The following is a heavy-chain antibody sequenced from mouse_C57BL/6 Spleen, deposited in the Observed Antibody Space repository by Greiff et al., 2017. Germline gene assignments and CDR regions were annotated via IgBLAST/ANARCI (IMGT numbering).Heavy chain of an antibody. V-gene: IGHV1-69*01. D-gene: IGHD4-1*01. CDR3: ARLGDY. CDR2: IDPSDSYT. J-gene: IGHJ2*01. CDR1: GYTFTSYW. Sequence: QVQLQQPGAELVMPGASVKLSCKASGYTFTSYWMHWVKQRPGQGLEWIGEIDPSDSYTNYNQKFKGKSTLTVDKSSSTAYMQLSSLTSEDSAVXYCARLGDYWGQGTTLTVSS.